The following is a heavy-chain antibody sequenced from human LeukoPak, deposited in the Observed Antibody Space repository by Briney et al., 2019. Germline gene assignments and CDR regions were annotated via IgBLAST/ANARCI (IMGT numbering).Heavy chain of an antibody. CDR1: GGSFSGYY. J-gene: IGHJ5*02. V-gene: IGHV4-34*01. CDR2: INHSGST. Sequence: SETLSLTCAVYGGSFSGYYWSWIRQPPGKGLEWIGEINHSGSTNYNPSLKSRVTISVDTSKNQFSLKLSSVTAADTAVYYCARHVEQHIVVVPAARGEWFDPWGQGTLVTVSS. D-gene: IGHD2-2*01. CDR3: ARHVEQHIVVVPAARGEWFDP.